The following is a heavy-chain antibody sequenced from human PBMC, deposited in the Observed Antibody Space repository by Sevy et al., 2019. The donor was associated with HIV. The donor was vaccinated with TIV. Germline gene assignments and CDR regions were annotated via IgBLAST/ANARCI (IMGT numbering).Heavy chain of an antibody. D-gene: IGHD1-1*01. CDR2: ISNYNSMR. Sequence: ASVKVSCKASGYTFTSYGITWVRQAPGQGLEWMGWISNYNSMRKSAQKFQDRVTMTTDTSTSTAYMELRGLREDDTAMYYCACEVSVVAGTGLWFDPWGQGTLVTVSS. CDR1: GYTFTSYG. J-gene: IGHJ5*02. CDR3: ACEVSVVAGTGLWFDP. V-gene: IGHV1-18*01.